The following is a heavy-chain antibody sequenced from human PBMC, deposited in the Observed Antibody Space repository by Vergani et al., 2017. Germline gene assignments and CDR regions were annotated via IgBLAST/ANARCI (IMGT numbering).Heavy chain of an antibody. CDR1: GASIRSSNYY. Sequence: QLQLQESGPGLVKPSATLSLICSVSGASIRSSNYYWGWIRQPPGKGLEWIASIYYSGSTYYNPSLKSRVTISVDTSKNQFSPKLSSVTAADTAVYFCARHSTVEWLVKLGWIDPWGQGILVTVSS. D-gene: IGHD6-19*01. V-gene: IGHV4-39*01. CDR3: ARHSTVEWLVKLGWIDP. CDR2: IYYSGST. J-gene: IGHJ5*02.